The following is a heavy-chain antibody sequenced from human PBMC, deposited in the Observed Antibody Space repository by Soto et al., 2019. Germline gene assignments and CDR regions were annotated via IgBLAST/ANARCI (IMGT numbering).Heavy chain of an antibody. CDR3: DRTDRDFYGLDV. Sequence: EVQLVESGGGLVQPGGSLSLSCEASGFSFRNYDLHWVRQGTGKGLEWVSGISDAGDPDYAESVEGRFTISRENAQKSFFLEMNSLRVGDTAVYYCDRTDRDFYGLDVWGQGTTVIVSS. CDR1: GFSFRNYD. V-gene: IGHV3-13*05. CDR2: ISDAGDP. J-gene: IGHJ6*02.